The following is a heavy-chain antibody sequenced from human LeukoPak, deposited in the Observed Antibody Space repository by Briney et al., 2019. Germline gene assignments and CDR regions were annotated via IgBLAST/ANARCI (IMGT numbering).Heavy chain of an antibody. V-gene: IGHV4-38-2*02. J-gene: IGHJ4*02. CDR2: IYHTGST. CDR3: ARGLRDTAMVPFDY. CDR1: GYSISSGYY. Sequence: SETLSLTCTVSGYSISSGYYWGWIRQPPGKGMEWIGSIYHTGSTYYNPSLDSRVTISVGTSKNQFSLKLSSVTAADTAVYYCARGLRDTAMVPFDYWGQGTLVTVSS. D-gene: IGHD5-18*01.